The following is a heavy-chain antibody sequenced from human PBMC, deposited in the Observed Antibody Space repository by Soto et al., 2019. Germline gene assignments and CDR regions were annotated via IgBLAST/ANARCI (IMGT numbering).Heavy chain of an antibody. J-gene: IGHJ6*02. CDR3: AGHYCTNGVCQRPYYYYGMDV. D-gene: IGHD2-8*01. CDR2: IYYSGST. V-gene: IGHV4-31*03. Sequence: SETLSLTCTVSGGSISSGGYYWSWIRQHPGKGLEWIGYIYYSGSTYYNPSLKSRVTISVDTSKNQFSLKLSSVTAADTAVYYCAGHYCTNGVCQRPYYYYGMDVWGQGTTVTVSS. CDR1: GGSISSGGYY.